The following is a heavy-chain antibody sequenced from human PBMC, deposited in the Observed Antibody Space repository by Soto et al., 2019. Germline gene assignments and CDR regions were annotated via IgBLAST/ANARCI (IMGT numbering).Heavy chain of an antibody. D-gene: IGHD2-21*02. CDR3: ARDQGGNSVTSYYYGMDV. V-gene: IGHV4-61*01. J-gene: IGHJ6*02. Sequence: SETLSLTCTVSGGSVSSGSYYWSWIRQPPGKGLEWIGYIYYSGSTNYNPSLKSRVTISVDTSKNQFSLKLSSVTAADTAVYYCARDQGGNSVTSYYYGMDVWGQGTTVTVSS. CDR1: GGSVSSGSYY. CDR2: IYYSGST.